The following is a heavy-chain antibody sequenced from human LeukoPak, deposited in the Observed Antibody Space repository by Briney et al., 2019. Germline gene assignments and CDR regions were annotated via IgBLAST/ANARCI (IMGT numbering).Heavy chain of an antibody. CDR3: ARSNYGGKRWFDP. D-gene: IGHD4-23*01. CDR1: EYTFTSHD. Sequence: ASVKVSCKASEYTFTSHDINWVRQATGQGLEWMGWMNPSSGSTGYAQKFQGGVTMTRDTSISTAYMELSSLRSEDTAVYFCARSNYGGKRWFDPWGQGTLVIVSS. J-gene: IGHJ5*02. CDR2: MNPSSGST. V-gene: IGHV1-8*01.